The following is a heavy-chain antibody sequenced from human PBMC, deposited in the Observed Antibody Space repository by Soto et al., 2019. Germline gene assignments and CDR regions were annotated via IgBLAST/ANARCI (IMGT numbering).Heavy chain of an antibody. CDR3: ARDLIVVVPAAIGSYYYYGMDV. Sequence: QVQLVQSGAEVKKPGASVKVSCKASGYTFTSYYMHWVRQAPGQGLEWMGIINPSGGSTSYAQKFQGRVTMTRDTSTSTVYMELSSLRSEDTAVYYCARDLIVVVPAAIGSYYYYGMDVWGQGTTVTVSS. V-gene: IGHV1-46*01. CDR1: GYTFTSYY. D-gene: IGHD2-2*02. CDR2: INPSGGST. J-gene: IGHJ6*02.